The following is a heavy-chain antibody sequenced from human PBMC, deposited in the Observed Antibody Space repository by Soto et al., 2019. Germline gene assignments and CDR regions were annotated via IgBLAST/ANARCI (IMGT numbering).Heavy chain of an antibody. D-gene: IGHD2-15*01. CDR2: IHAGNGNT. CDR1: GYTFTSYA. CDR3: ARGPGGPDGPGDF. J-gene: IGHJ4*02. V-gene: IGHV1-3*01. Sequence: QGQLVQSGAEVKKPGASVKVSCKASGYTFTSYAMHWVRQAPGQRLEWMGWIHAGNGNTKYSQKFQGRVTITRNTSASTAYMELSSLRSEDTAVYYCARGPGGPDGPGDFWGQGTLVTVSS.